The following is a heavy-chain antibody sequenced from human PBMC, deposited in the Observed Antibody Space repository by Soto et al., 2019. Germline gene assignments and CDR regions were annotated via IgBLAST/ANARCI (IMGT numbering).Heavy chain of an antibody. V-gene: IGHV3-30-3*01. D-gene: IGHD3-16*01. CDR3: ARDRRPIMIRSGEISGGYFDN. CDR2: ISYDGSSK. Sequence: QVQLVESGGGVVQPGRSLRLSCAASGFTFNNFAMHWVRQDPGKGLEWVAVISYDGSSKFYADSVKGRFTISRDNSKNTLNLEMNSLRADDTAMYYCARDRRPIMIRSGEISGGYFDNWGQGTLVSVSS. J-gene: IGHJ4*02. CDR1: GFTFNNFA.